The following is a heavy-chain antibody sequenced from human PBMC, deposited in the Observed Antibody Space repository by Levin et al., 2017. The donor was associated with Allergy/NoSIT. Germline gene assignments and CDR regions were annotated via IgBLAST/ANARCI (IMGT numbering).Heavy chain of an antibody. CDR3: VRTKAVAGTIGAFDI. D-gene: IGHD6-19*01. Sequence: GESLKISCKGSGYSFSNYWIGWVRQMPGKGLEWMGIIYGGDSETRYSPSFQGQVTISADKSIITAYLLWSSLKASDTAMYYCVRTKAVAGTIGAFDIWGQGTMVTVSS. V-gene: IGHV5-51*01. CDR1: GYSFSNYW. J-gene: IGHJ3*02. CDR2: IYGGDSET.